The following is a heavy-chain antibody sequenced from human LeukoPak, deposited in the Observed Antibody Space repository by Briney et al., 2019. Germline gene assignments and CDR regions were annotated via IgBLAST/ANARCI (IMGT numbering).Heavy chain of an antibody. D-gene: IGHD2-15*01. J-gene: IGHJ6*02. Sequence: SVKVSCKASGGTFSSYAISWVRQAPGQGLEWMGRIIHIFGIANYAQKFQGRVTITADKSTSTAYMELSSLRSEDTAVYYCASWFRYCSGGSCYNGMDVWGQGTTVTVSS. CDR2: IIHIFGIA. CDR1: GGTFSSYA. V-gene: IGHV1-69*04. CDR3: ASWFRYCSGGSCYNGMDV.